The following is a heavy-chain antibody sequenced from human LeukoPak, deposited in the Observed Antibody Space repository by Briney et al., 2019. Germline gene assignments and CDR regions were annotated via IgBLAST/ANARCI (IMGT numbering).Heavy chain of an antibody. Sequence: PSETLSLTCTVSGGSISSSSYYWGWIRQPPGKGLEWIGSIYYSGSTYYNPSLKSRVTISVDTSKNQFSLKLSSVTAADTAVYYCARHAFQYDFSYWGQGTLVTVSS. V-gene: IGHV4-39*01. D-gene: IGHD3-3*01. CDR1: GGSISSSSYY. CDR3: ARHAFQYDFSY. J-gene: IGHJ4*02. CDR2: IYYSGST.